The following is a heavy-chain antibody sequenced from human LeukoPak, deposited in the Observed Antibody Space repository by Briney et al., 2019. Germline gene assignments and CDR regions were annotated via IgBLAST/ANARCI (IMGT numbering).Heavy chain of an antibody. CDR1: GFTFDDYA. V-gene: IGHV3-9*01. J-gene: IGHJ1*01. Sequence: GGSLRLSCAASGFTFDDYAMHWVRQAPGKGLEWVSGISWNSGSIGYADSVKGRFTISRDNAKNSLYLQMNSLRAEDTALYYCAKDSGPGYCSSTSCYLEAEYFQHWGQGTLVTVSS. CDR3: AKDSGPGYCSSTSCYLEAEYFQH. CDR2: ISWNSGSI. D-gene: IGHD2-2*01.